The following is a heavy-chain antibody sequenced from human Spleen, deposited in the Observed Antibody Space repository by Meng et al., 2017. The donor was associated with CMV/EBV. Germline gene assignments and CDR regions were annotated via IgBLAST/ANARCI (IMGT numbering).Heavy chain of an antibody. CDR1: GYTFISYY. V-gene: IGHV1-46*01. CDR2: INPSGGST. CDR3: ARVRVYIAARDYYYYGMDV. D-gene: IGHD6-6*01. J-gene: IGHJ6*02. Sequence: ASVKVSCKASGYTFISYYMHWVRQAPGQGLEWMGIINPSGGSTSYAQKFQGRVTMTRDTSTSTVYMELSSLRSEDTAVYYCARVRVYIAARDYYYYGMDVWGQGTTVTVSS.